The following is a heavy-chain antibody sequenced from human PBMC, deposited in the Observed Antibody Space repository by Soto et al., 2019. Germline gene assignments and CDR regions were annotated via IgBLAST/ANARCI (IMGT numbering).Heavy chain of an antibody. J-gene: IGHJ4*02. V-gene: IGHV4-34*01. D-gene: IGHD5-12*01. Sequence: SETLSLTCAVSGGSFSSYYWNWIRQPPGRGLEWVGEINHSGTTNYNPSLESRITISLDASKNHFSLTLTSVTAADTAVYYCARSRVAMNRLAPFDYWGQGALVTVSS. CDR2: INHSGTT. CDR1: GGSFSSYY. CDR3: ARSRVAMNRLAPFDY.